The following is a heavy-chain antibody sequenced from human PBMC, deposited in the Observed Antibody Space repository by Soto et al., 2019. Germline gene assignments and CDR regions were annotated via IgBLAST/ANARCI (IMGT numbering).Heavy chain of an antibody. V-gene: IGHV1-18*01. CDR3: ARERGYSDGDFDY. CDR2: ISAYNGNT. J-gene: IGHJ4*02. D-gene: IGHD5-18*01. Sequence: QVQLVQSGAEVKKPGASVKVSCKASGYTFTSYGISWVRQAPGQGLEWMGWISAYNGNTNYAQKLHGRVTMTTDTSKSTAYIELRSLRTDDTAVYYGARERGYSDGDFDYWGQGTLVTVSS. CDR1: GYTFTSYG.